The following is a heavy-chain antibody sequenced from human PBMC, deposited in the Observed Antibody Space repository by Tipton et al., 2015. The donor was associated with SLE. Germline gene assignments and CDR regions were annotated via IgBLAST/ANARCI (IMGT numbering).Heavy chain of an antibody. V-gene: IGHV4-59*08. Sequence: TLSLTCAVYGGSFNGHYWSWIRQPPGKGLDWIGYISYGGGTNYNPSLKSRVTISVDMAKNQFSLKLTSVTAADTAMYYCARGMVTWRGAIVGVDVWGQGTTVNVSS. J-gene: IGHJ6*02. CDR2: ISYGGGT. CDR3: ARGMVTWRGAIVGVDV. D-gene: IGHD2-21*02. CDR1: GGSFNGHY.